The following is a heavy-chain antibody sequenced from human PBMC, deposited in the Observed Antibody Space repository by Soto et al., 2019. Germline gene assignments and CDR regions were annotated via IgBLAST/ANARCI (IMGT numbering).Heavy chain of an antibody. CDR1: GFSLSDYA. V-gene: IGHV3-23*01. J-gene: IGHJ6*03. CDR3: AKVYSSSWDYYYYYYMDV. CDR2: ISGDGEKT. D-gene: IGHD6-13*01. Sequence: GGSLRLSCAASGFSLSDYAMTWVRQAPGKGLEWVSGISGDGEKTSYSDSVKGRFIISRDNSKNTLYLQMNSLRAEDTAVYYCAKVYSSSWDYYYYYYMDVWGKGTTVTVSS.